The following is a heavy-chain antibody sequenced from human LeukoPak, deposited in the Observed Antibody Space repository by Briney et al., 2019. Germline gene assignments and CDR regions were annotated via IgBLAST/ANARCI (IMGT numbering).Heavy chain of an antibody. Sequence: SETLSLTCAVYGGSFSGYYWSWIRQPPGKGLEWIGEINHSGSTNYNPSFKSRVTISVDTSKNQFSLKLSSVTAADTAVHYCASKVGATTLSYLGYFQHWGQGTLVTVSS. CDR3: ASKVGATTLSYLGYFQH. CDR2: INHSGST. J-gene: IGHJ1*01. CDR1: GGSFSGYY. V-gene: IGHV4-34*01. D-gene: IGHD1-26*01.